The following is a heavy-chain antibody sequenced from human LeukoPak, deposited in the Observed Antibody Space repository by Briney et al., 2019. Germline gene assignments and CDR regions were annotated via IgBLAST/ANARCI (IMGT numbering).Heavy chain of an antibody. CDR3: ARGTWSSSIDY. D-gene: IGHD6-6*01. J-gene: IGHJ4*02. Sequence: SGTLSLTCAVSGGSISSSNWWTWVRQPPGQGLEWIGEIYHSGSTNYNPSLKSRLTISGDTSKNQFSLRLSSVTAADTAVYYCARGTWSSSIDYWGQGTLVTVSS. CDR2: IYHSGST. V-gene: IGHV4-4*02. CDR1: GGSISSSNW.